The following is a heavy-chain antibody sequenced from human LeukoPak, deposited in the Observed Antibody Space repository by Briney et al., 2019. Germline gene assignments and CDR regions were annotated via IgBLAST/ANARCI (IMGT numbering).Heavy chain of an antibody. CDR3: ARAVLGIDWYFDL. V-gene: IGHV1-8*03. CDR2: MNPNSGNT. D-gene: IGHD2-8*02. J-gene: IGHJ2*01. CDR1: GYTFTSYD. Sequence: ASXXVSCKASGYTFTSYDINWVRQATGQGLEWMGWMNPNSGNTGYAQKFQGRVTITRNTSISTAYMELSSLRSEDTAVYYCARAVLGIDWYFDLWGRGTLVTVSS.